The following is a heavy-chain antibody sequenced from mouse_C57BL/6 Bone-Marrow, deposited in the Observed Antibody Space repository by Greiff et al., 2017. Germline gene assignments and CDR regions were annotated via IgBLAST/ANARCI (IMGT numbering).Heavy chain of an antibody. Sequence: EVQLVQSGAGLVQPGASLKLSCTASGFTFSDYSMYWVRQTPEKRLEWVAYISPGGGSTYYPDTITGRITISRDNAKNTLYLQMSRLKSEDTAIYYCAISPIVEDAMDYWGQGTSVTVSS. CDR1: GFTFSDYS. V-gene: IGHV5-12*01. CDR3: AISPIVEDAMDY. J-gene: IGHJ4*01. CDR2: ISPGGGST.